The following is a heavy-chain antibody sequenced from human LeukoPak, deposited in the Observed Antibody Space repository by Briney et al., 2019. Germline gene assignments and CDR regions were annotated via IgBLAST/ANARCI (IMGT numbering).Heavy chain of an antibody. D-gene: IGHD6-13*01. V-gene: IGHV3-30-3*01. CDR2: ISYDGSNR. CDR1: GFTFSSHA. CDR3: ARDKTSSSTWYDY. Sequence: GGSLRLSCAASGFTFSSHAMYWVRQVPGKGLEWVAIISYDGSNRYYTYSVKGRFTISRDNSKNTLYLQMNSLRGEDTAVYYCARDKTSSSTWYDYWGQGTLVTVSS. J-gene: IGHJ4*02.